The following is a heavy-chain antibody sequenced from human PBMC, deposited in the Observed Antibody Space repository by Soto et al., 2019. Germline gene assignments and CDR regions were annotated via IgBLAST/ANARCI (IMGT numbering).Heavy chain of an antibody. Sequence: GGSLRLSCAASGFTFSSYGMHWVRQAPGKGLEWVAVISYDGSNKYYADSVKGRFTISRDNSKNTLYLQMNSLRAEDTAVYYCANEEAIFGVAKPSYYYYGMDVWGQGTTVTVSS. D-gene: IGHD3-3*01. J-gene: IGHJ6*02. CDR2: ISYDGSNK. V-gene: IGHV3-30*18. CDR3: ANEEAIFGVAKPSYYYYGMDV. CDR1: GFTFSSYG.